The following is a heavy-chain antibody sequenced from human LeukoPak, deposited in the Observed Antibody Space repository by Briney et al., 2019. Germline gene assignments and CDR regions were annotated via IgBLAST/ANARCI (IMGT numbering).Heavy chain of an antibody. V-gene: IGHV4-59*01. CDR1: GGSISNYY. CDR3: ARDRSEFDY. CDR2: IYYSGST. Sequence: SETLSLTCTVSGGSISNYYWAWIRQPPGKGLEWIGYIYYSGSTNYNPSLNSRVTISVDTSKNQFSLKLSSVTAANTAVYYCARDRSEFDYWGQGTLVTVSS. J-gene: IGHJ4*02.